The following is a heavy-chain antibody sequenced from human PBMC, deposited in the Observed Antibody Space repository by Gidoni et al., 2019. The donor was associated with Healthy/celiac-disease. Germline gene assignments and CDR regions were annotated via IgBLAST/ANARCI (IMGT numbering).Heavy chain of an antibody. Sequence: QVQLVESGGGVVQPGRSLRLSCAASGFTFSSYGMHWVRQAPGKGLEWVAVISYDGSNKYYADSVKGRFTISRDNSKNTLYLQMNSLRAEDTAVYYCAKDQGEYYDFWSGYYTGYFDYWGQGTLVTVSS. D-gene: IGHD3-3*01. J-gene: IGHJ4*02. CDR2: ISYDGSNK. CDR3: AKDQGEYYDFWSGYYTGYFDY. V-gene: IGHV3-30*18. CDR1: GFTFSSYG.